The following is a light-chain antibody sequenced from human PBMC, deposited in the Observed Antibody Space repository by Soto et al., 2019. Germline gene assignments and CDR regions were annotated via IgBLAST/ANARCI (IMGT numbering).Light chain of an antibody. J-gene: IGLJ1*01. Sequence: QSVLTQPPSVSAAPGQRVIISCSGSSTNIGDNYVSWYQHLPGTVPKLVVYDNDRRPSELPGRFSGYKSGTSATLVITGLQTGDEADYYCGTWDDSLVSYLLGAGTKVTV. CDR2: DND. CDR1: STNIGDNY. CDR3: GTWDDSLVSYL. V-gene: IGLV1-51*01.